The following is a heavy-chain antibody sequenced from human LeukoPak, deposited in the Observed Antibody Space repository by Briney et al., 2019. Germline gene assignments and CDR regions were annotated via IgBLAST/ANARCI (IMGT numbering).Heavy chain of an antibody. CDR2: IIPIFGTA. V-gene: IGHV1-69*05. J-gene: IGHJ5*02. CDR1: GGTFSSYA. Sequence: SVKVSCKASGGTFSSYAISWVRQAPGQGLEWMGGIIPIFGTANYAQKFQGRVTITTDESTSTAYMELSSLRSEDTAVYYCAGHHPIVPAARGGWFDPWGQGTLVTVSS. CDR3: AGHHPIVPAARGGWFDP. D-gene: IGHD2-2*01.